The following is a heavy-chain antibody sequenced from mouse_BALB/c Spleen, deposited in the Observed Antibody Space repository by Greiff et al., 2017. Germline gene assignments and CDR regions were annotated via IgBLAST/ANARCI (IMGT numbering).Heavy chain of an antibody. V-gene: IGHV5-9-1*01. J-gene: IGHJ3*01. CDR2: ISSGGSYT. CDR3: ARDGYWFAY. CDR1: GFTFSSYA. D-gene: IGHD2-3*01. Sequence: EVMLVESGGGLVKPGGSLKLSCAASGFTFSSYAMSWVRQTPEKRLEWVATISSGGSYTYYPDSVKGRFTISRDNAKNTLYLQMSSLRSEDTAMYYCARDGYWFAYWGQGTLVTVSA.